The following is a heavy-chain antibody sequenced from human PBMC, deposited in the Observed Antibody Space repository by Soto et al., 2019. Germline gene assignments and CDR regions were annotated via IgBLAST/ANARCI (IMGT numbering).Heavy chain of an antibody. D-gene: IGHD3-22*01. CDR2: IVVGSGNT. Sequence: SVKVSCKAAGFTFISSAGQWVRQARGQRLEWIGWIVVGSGNTNYAQKFQERGTITRDMSTRTAYMELSSLRSEDTAVYYSAADYYNSNGYYFDYWGQGTLVTVYS. CDR1: GFTFISSA. J-gene: IGHJ4*02. V-gene: IGHV1-58*01. CDR3: AADYYNSNGYYFDY.